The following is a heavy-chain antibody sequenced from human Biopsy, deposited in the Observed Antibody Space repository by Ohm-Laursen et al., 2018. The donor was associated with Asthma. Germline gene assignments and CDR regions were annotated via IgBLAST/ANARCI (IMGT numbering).Heavy chain of an antibody. J-gene: IGHJ4*02. D-gene: IGHD2-2*01. V-gene: IGHV1-69*13. CDR2: INSVFGTT. CDR1: GGTFNTYV. Sequence: GASVKVSCKSLGGTFNTYVIGWGRQAPGQGVEWMGGINSVFGTTTYPQKFQDRVTITADDSTSTVYMELSRLRSEDTAVYYCARKAGSCISRTCYSLDFWGQGTLVTVSS. CDR3: ARKAGSCISRTCYSLDF.